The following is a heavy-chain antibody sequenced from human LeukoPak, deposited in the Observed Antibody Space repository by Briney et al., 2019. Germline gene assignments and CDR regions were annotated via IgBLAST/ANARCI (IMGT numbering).Heavy chain of an antibody. CDR3: TTEKAEVTMIVVVTTYFDY. CDR2: IKSKTDGGTT. CDR1: GFTFSNAW. Sequence: GGSLRLSCAVSGFTFSNAWMSWARQAPGKGLEWVGRIKSKTDGGTTDYAAPVKGRFTISRDDSKNTLYLQMNSLKTEDTAVYYCTTEKAEVTMIVVVTTYFDYWGQGTLVTVSS. V-gene: IGHV3-15*01. J-gene: IGHJ4*02. D-gene: IGHD3-22*01.